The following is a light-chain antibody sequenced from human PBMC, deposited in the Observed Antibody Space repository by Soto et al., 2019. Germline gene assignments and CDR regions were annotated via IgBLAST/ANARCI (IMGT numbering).Light chain of an antibody. Sequence: DPQMTQSPSSVSASVGDRVSITCRASHGASSRLAWYQQKPGQAPKFLIYAVSHLHSGVPSRFGGSGSGTDFTLTISSLQPEDFATYFCQQANNFPPTFGGGTKVEPK. J-gene: IGKJ4*01. CDR1: HGASSR. CDR3: QQANNFPPT. V-gene: IGKV1-12*01. CDR2: AVS.